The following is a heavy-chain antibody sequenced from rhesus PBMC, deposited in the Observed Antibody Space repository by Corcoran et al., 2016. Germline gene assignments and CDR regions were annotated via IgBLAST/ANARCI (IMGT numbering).Heavy chain of an antibody. CDR3: ARRGYCSGGVCYGLDS. CDR1: GGSISGSYY. J-gene: IGHJ6*01. D-gene: IGHD2-8*01. V-gene: IGHV4-73*01. CDR2: IYGNSAST. Sequence: QVQLQQWGEGLVKPSETLSLTCAVYGGSISGSYYWSWIRQPPGKGLEGIGYIYGNSASTNYNPSLKNRVTISKDTSKNQFSLKLSSVTAADTAVYYCARRGYCSGGVCYGLDSWGQGVVVTVSS.